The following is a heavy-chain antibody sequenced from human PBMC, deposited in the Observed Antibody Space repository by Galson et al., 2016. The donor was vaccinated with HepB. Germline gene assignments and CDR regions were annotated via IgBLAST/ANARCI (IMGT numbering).Heavy chain of an antibody. J-gene: IGHJ4*02. V-gene: IGHV3-7*02. D-gene: IGHD2-2*02. CDR3: ASSHIPYYYDY. CDR1: GFSFSNHW. CDR2: MNQDGSQK. Sequence: SLRLSCAASGFSFSNHWMIWGRQAPGKGLEWVAQMNQDGSQKDYVDSVKGRFTISRDNAKNSLYLQMDSLRAEDTAVYYCASSHIPYYYDYWGQGILVTVSS.